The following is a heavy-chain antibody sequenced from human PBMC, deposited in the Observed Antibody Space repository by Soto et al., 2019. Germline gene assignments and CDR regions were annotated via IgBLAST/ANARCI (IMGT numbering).Heavy chain of an antibody. Sequence: SETLSLTCTVSGDSIISSDFYWGWVRQPPGKGLEWIGSIFYLGSSYYNPSLKSRVTMSVDTSKNQFSLRLRSVTAADTAIYYCAKGRGFYSDKCFDPWGQGTQVTVSS. D-gene: IGHD3-22*01. CDR2: IFYLGSS. CDR3: AKGRGFYSDKCFDP. V-gene: IGHV4-39*07. J-gene: IGHJ5*02. CDR1: GDSIISSDFY.